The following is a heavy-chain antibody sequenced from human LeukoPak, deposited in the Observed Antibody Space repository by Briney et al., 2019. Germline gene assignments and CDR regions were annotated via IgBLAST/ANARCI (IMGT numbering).Heavy chain of an antibody. V-gene: IGHV4-34*01. CDR3: ARWSYDSSGCSFDY. D-gene: IGHD3-22*01. J-gene: IGHJ4*02. Sequence: SETLSLTCAVYGGSFSGYYWSWIRQPPGKGLEWIGEINHSGSTNYNPSLKSRVTISVDTSKNQFSLKLSSVTAADTAVYYCARWSYDSSGCSFDYWGQGTLVTVSS. CDR2: INHSGST. CDR1: GGSFSGYY.